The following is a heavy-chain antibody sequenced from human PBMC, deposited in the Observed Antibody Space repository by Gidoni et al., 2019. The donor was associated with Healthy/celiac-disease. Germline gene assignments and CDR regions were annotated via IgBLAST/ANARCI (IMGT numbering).Heavy chain of an antibody. V-gene: IGHV4-34*01. CDR1: GGSLSGPY. CDR3: AIPALYCSSTSCYDY. Sequence: QVQLQQWGAGLLKPSETLPLTCAVDGGSLSGPYWSWIRQPPGKGLEWIGDINHSGWTNSNPSLKSRVTISVDTSKNQFSLKLSSVTAADTAVYYCAIPALYCSSTSCYDYWGQGTLVTVSS. CDR2: INHSGWT. D-gene: IGHD2-2*01. J-gene: IGHJ4*02.